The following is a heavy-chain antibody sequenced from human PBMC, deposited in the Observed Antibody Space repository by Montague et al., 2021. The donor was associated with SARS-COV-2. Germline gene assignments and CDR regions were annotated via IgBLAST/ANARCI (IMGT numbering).Heavy chain of an antibody. D-gene: IGHD4-17*01. CDR2: TYYRSKWQN. CDR3: SRGTLRFGMDV. Sequence: CAISGDSVSRNTAFWNWVRQSPSRGLEFSGRTYYRSKWQNDYAVSVRSRITINPDTSKNQFSLHLNSVTPEDTAVYYCSRGTLRFGMDVWGQGTTVTVSS. J-gene: IGHJ6*02. CDR1: GDSVSRNTAF. V-gene: IGHV6-1*01.